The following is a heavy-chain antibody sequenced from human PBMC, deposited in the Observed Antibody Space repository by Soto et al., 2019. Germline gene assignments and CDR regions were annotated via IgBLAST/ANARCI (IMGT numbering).Heavy chain of an antibody. V-gene: IGHV1-3*01. Sequence: QVQLVQSGAEVKKPGASVKVSCKASGYTFTSYAMHWVRQAPGQRLEWMGWINAGNGNTKYSQKFQGRVTSTRDTSASTAYMELSSLRSEDTAVYYCAREDIVLMVYAPGGMDVWGQGTTVTVSS. J-gene: IGHJ6*02. D-gene: IGHD2-8*01. CDR2: INAGNGNT. CDR3: AREDIVLMVYAPGGMDV. CDR1: GYTFTSYA.